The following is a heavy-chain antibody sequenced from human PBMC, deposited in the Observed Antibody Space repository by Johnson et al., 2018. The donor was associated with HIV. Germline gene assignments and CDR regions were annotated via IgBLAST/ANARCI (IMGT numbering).Heavy chain of an antibody. J-gene: IGHJ3*02. D-gene: IGHD3-10*01. Sequence: QVQLVESGGGVVQPGRSLRLSCAASGFTFSSYGVHWVRQAPGKGLEWVAVIWYDGSNKYYADSVKGRFTISRDNSKNTLYLQMNSLRAEDTAVYYCAREPRGPSSGSRIPDAFDIWGQGTMVTVSS. CDR1: GFTFSSYG. V-gene: IGHV3-33*01. CDR2: IWYDGSNK. CDR3: AREPRGPSSGSRIPDAFDI.